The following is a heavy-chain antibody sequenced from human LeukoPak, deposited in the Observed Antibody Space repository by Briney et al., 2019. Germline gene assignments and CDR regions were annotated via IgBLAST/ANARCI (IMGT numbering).Heavy chain of an antibody. V-gene: IGHV4-34*01. Sequence: SSETLSLTCAVYGGSFSGYYWSWIRQPPGKGLEWIGEINHSGSTNYDPSLKSRVTISVDTSKNQFSLKLSSVTAADTAVYYCARELYGVPDYWGQGTLVTVSS. CDR2: INHSGST. J-gene: IGHJ4*02. CDR3: ARELYGVPDY. D-gene: IGHD4-17*01. CDR1: GGSFSGYY.